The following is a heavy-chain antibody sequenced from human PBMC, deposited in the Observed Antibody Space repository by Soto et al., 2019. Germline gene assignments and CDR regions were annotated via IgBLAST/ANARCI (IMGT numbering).Heavy chain of an antibody. J-gene: IGHJ4*02. Sequence: EVQLVESGGGLAQPGGSLRLSCAASGFTFSDHWMHWVRQVPGKGLVWVSRIKRDGRETNYADSVKGRFTISRDNAENTLYLQMNSLRAGDTAVYYCARVLTYFDYWGQGILVTVSS. V-gene: IGHV3-74*01. CDR2: IKRDGRET. CDR3: ARVLTYFDY. CDR1: GFTFSDHW.